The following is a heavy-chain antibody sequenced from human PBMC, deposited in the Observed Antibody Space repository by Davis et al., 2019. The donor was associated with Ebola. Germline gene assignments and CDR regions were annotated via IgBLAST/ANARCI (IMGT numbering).Heavy chain of an antibody. J-gene: IGHJ2*01. D-gene: IGHD5-18*01. CDR1: GFTVSSNY. CDR3: ARDPSYLGTNPWDWYFDL. CDR2: IYSGGST. V-gene: IGHV3-53*01. Sequence: GGSLRLSCAASGFTVSSNYMSWVRQAPGKGLEWVSVIYSGGSTYYADSVKGRFTISRDNSKNTLYLQMNSLRAEDTAVYYCARDPSYLGTNPWDWYFDLWGRGTLVTVSS.